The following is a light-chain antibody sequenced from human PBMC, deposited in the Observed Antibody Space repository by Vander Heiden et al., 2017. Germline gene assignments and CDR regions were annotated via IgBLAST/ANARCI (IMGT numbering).Light chain of an antibody. V-gene: IGLV1-44*01. CDR1: SSNIGSNT. Sequence: HSVLTPPPSASGTPGQRLTISCTGSSSNIGSNTVVCYQQFPGTAPKHLIFGNVQRPSGVPDQFFGAKTGSYASLAISWLQSEDEADYYCAAWDDSLNGWLFGGGTKLTVL. J-gene: IGLJ2*01. CDR2: GNV. CDR3: AAWDDSLNGWL.